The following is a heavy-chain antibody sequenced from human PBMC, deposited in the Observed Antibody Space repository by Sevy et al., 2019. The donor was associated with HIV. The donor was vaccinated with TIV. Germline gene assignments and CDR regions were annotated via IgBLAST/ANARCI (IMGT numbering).Heavy chain of an antibody. J-gene: IGHJ4*02. D-gene: IGHD5-12*01. CDR3: ASEYSFAAFFDY. CDR1: GFIFNSYW. Sequence: GGSLRLSCEGSGFIFNSYWMSWVRQAPGKGLEWVANIKEDGSEENYVDSVKGRFTISRDNAKNSVYLEMNSLRVEDTAVYFCASEYSFAAFFDYWGQETRVTVSS. CDR2: IKEDGSEE. V-gene: IGHV3-7*01.